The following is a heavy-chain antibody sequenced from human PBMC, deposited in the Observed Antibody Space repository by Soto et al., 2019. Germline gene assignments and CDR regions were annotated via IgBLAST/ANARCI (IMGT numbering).Heavy chain of an antibody. CDR2: IKTKTDGGPT. V-gene: IGHV3-15*07. CDR3: TTNDAFDI. J-gene: IGHJ3*02. CDR1: GFTFSSVW. Sequence: GGSLRLSCVASGFTFSSVWMNWVRQAPGKGLEWVGRIKTKTDGGPTDYAAPVKGRFTISRDDSKNTVYLQMNSLETEDTALYYCTTNDAFDIWGQGTTVTVSS.